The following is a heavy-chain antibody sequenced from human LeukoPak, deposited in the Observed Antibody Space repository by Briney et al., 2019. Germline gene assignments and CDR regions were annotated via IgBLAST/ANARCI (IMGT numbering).Heavy chain of an antibody. J-gene: IGHJ6*02. CDR3: ARAGDVAGTYYYYYGMDV. D-gene: IGHD6-19*01. Sequence: ASVKVSCKASGYTFTGYYMHWVRQAPGQGLEWMGWINPNSDGTDYAQRFQGRVTMTRDTSISTAYMELSRLRSDDTAVYYCARAGDVAGTYYYYYGMDVWGQGTTVTVSS. CDR2: INPNSDGT. CDR1: GYTFTGYY. V-gene: IGHV1-2*02.